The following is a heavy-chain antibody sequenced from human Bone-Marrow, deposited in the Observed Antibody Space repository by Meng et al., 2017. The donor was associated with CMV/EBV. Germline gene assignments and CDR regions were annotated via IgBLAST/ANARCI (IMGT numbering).Heavy chain of an antibody. Sequence: ASVKVSCKTSGYTFIGYYMHWVRQAPGQGLEWMAWINPNAGSTNYARKFKGRVTVARDESTSTAYMELSSLRSEDTAVYYCARDIPSIVGATSSYYGMDVWGQGTTVTVSS. CDR1: GYTFIGYY. V-gene: IGHV1-2*02. CDR2: INPNAGST. CDR3: ARDIPSIVGATSSYYGMDV. D-gene: IGHD1-26*01. J-gene: IGHJ6*02.